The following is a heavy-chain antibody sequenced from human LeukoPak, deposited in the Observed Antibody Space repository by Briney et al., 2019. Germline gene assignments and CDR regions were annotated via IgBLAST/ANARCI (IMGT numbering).Heavy chain of an antibody. J-gene: IGHJ4*02. Sequence: PGGPLRLSCAASGFTFSSYAMSWVRQAPGKGLEWAPPISGIVGSTYYADSVKGRFTISRDNSKNTLYLQMNSLRAEDTAVYYCAKDRYCSSTSCYRPYYFDYWGQGTLVTVSS. CDR3: AKDRYCSSTSCYRPYYFDY. V-gene: IGHV3-23*01. CDR2: ISGIVGST. CDR1: GFTFSSYA. D-gene: IGHD2-2*01.